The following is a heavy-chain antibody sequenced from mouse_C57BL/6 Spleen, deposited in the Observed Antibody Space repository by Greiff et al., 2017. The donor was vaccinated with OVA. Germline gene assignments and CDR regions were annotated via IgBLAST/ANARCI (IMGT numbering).Heavy chain of an antibody. CDR3: AKMIKNYFDY. CDR1: GYTFTSYW. D-gene: IGHD2-4*01. CDR2: IHPNSGST. V-gene: IGHV1-64*01. Sequence: QVQLQQPGAELVKPGASVKLSCKASGYTFTSYWMHWVKQRPGQGLAWIGMIHPNSGSTNYNEEFKSKATLTVDKSSITAYMQLSSLSSEDSAVYYCAKMIKNYFDYWGQGTTLTVSS. J-gene: IGHJ2*01.